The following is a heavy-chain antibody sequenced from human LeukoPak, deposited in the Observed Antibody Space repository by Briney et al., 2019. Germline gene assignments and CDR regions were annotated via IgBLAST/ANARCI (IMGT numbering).Heavy chain of an antibody. V-gene: IGHV3-23*01. CDR2: IRGSGGSA. J-gene: IGHJ5*01. CDR3: ARDRTGNNWFDP. Sequence: GGSLRLSCAASGLTFSNYAMSWLRQAPGEGLVWVSAIRGSGGSAYCADSVKGRFTISRDNSKNTLYLQMNSLRAEDTAVYYCARDRTGNNWFDPWGQGTLVTVSS. D-gene: IGHD1-1*01. CDR1: GLTFSNYA.